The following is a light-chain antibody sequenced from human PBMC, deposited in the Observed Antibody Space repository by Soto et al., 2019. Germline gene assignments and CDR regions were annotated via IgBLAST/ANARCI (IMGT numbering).Light chain of an antibody. CDR1: QSISSW. Sequence: DIQMTQSPSTLSASVGDRVTIKCRASQSISSWLAWYQQKPGTAPKLLIYKASSLKSGVPSRFSGSGSGTVLSLTISSLQPDDFSTYYCQQYSSYPYSFGQGNRLEIK. V-gene: IGKV1-5*03. J-gene: IGKJ2*03. CDR3: QQYSSYPYS. CDR2: KAS.